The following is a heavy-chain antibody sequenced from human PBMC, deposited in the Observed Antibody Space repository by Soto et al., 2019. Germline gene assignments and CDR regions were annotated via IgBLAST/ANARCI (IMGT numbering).Heavy chain of an antibody. Sequence: GASVKVSCKAAGYTFGSYFMHWVRQAPGKGLEWMGIINPSGGSTNYAQKFQGRVTMTSDMSTSTVYMELSSLTSEDTAVYYCGRDPYSYGFSVRGLWVDYWGQGTQVTVSS. CDR3: GRDPYSYGFSVRGLWVDY. CDR2: INPSGGST. J-gene: IGHJ4*02. CDR1: GYTFGSYF. D-gene: IGHD3-16*02. V-gene: IGHV1-46*01.